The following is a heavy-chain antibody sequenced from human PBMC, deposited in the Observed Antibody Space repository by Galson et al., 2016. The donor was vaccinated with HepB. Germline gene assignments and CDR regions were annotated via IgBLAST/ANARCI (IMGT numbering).Heavy chain of an antibody. J-gene: IGHJ4*02. CDR2: VNPNSGNT. D-gene: IGHD1-26*01. Sequence: SVKVSCKASGYTFTSYDIHWVRQATGQGLEWMGWVNPNSGNTGYAQKFQGRVTMTRNTTISTAYMELSSLRSEDTAVYYCARGPHTRSGGYDYWGQGTLVTVSS. CDR3: ARGPHTRSGGYDY. V-gene: IGHV1-8*01. CDR1: GYTFTSYD.